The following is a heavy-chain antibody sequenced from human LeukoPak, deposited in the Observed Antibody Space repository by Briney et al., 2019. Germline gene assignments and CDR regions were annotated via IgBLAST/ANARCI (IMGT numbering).Heavy chain of an antibody. D-gene: IGHD3-10*02. J-gene: IGHJ6*04. CDR3: AELGITMIGGV. CDR1: GGSISSYY. V-gene: IGHV4-59*01. CDR2: IYYSGST. Sequence: PSETLSLTCTVSGGSISSYYWSWIRQPPGKGLEWIGYIYYSGSTYYNPSLRSRVTISVDTSKNQFSLKLSSVTAADTAVYYCAELGITMIGGVWGKGTTVTISS.